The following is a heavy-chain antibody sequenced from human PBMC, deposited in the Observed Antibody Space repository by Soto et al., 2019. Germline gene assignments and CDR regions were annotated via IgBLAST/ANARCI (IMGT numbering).Heavy chain of an antibody. V-gene: IGHV3-48*03. CDR2: ISDSGTTI. Sequence: ELQLVESGGGLVQPGGSLTLSCAASGFIFSNYEVDWVRQAPGKGLEWISYISDSGTTIYYAASVKGRFTISRDDAKNSLYLQMNKLRAEDTAVYFCVKEYCTGGTCFDAFDLWGQGTMVTVSS. CDR3: VKEYCTGGTCFDAFDL. J-gene: IGHJ3*01. CDR1: GFIFSNYE. D-gene: IGHD2-8*02.